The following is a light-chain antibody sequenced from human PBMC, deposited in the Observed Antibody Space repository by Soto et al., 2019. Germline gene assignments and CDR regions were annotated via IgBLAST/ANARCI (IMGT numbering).Light chain of an antibody. V-gene: IGLV1-44*01. CDR2: SNN. J-gene: IGLJ3*02. Sequence: QSVLTQPPSASGTPGQRVTISCSGTRSNIGSNPVNWYQQLPGTAPKLLIYSNNQRPSGVPDRFSGSKSATSASLAISGLQSEDEADYYCAAWDDSLNGPMFGGGTQLTVL. CDR1: RSNIGSNP. CDR3: AAWDDSLNGPM.